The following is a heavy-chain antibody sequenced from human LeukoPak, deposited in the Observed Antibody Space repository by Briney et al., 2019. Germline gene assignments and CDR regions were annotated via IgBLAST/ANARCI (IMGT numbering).Heavy chain of an antibody. V-gene: IGHV1-18*01. J-gene: IGHJ3*01. CDR3: ARDAPRWRNAFDF. CDR2: VSSYNGNT. D-gene: IGHD2-15*01. Sequence: EASVKVSCKASGYTFTSTGICWVRQAPGQGLEWMGWVSSYNGNTNYAQKFRGRVTMTRDTSTNTAYMELRSLRSDDTAVYFCARDAPRWRNAFDFWGQGTMVTVSS. CDR1: GYTFTSTG.